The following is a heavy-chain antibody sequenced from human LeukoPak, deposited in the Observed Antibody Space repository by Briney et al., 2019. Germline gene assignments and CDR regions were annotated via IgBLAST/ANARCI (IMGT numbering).Heavy chain of an antibody. J-gene: IGHJ4*02. V-gene: IGHV1-2*04. Sequence: ASVRVSCKASGYTFTGYYMHWVRQAPGQGREWMGWINPNSGGTNYAQKFQGWVTMTRDTSISTAYMELSRLRSEDTAVYYCASAQIAARPYYFDYWGQGTLVTVSS. CDR1: GYTFTGYY. CDR2: INPNSGGT. CDR3: ASAQIAARPYYFDY. D-gene: IGHD6-6*01.